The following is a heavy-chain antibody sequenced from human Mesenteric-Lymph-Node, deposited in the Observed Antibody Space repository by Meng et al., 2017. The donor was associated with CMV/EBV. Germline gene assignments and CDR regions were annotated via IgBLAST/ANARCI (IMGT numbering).Heavy chain of an antibody. D-gene: IGHD4-23*01. V-gene: IGHV4-34*01. CDR1: GGSFSVYY. Sequence: QGPRTRSGAGLLQPSETLSPTCAVYGGSFSVYYWSWIRQPPGKGLGWIGEINHSGSTNYNPSLKSRVTISVDTSKNQFSLKLSSVPAADTAVYYCARHQRWLKSEGGFNYWGQGTLVTVSS. J-gene: IGHJ4*02. CDR2: INHSGST. CDR3: ARHQRWLKSEGGFNY.